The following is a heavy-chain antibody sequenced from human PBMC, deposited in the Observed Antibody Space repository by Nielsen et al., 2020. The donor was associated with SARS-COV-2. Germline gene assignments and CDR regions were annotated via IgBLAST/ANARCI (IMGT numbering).Heavy chain of an antibody. D-gene: IGHD5-18*01. Sequence: ASVKVSCKASGYTFSNYGFSWVRQAPGQGLEWMGWINTHTGNPTYAQGFTGRFVFSLDTSVTTAYLQISSLKAEDTAFYYCARGYSYGYEGLDVWGQGTTVTVFS. V-gene: IGHV7-4-1*02. CDR1: GYTFSNYG. J-gene: IGHJ6*02. CDR3: ARGYSYGYEGLDV. CDR2: INTHTGNP.